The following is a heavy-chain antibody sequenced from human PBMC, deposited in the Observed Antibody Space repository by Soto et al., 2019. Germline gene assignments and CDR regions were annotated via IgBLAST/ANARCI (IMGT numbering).Heavy chain of an antibody. J-gene: IGHJ6*03. CDR1: GFTFSSYA. D-gene: IGHD2-21*02. Sequence: EVQLLESGGGLVQPGGSLRLSCAASGFTFSSYAMSWVRQAPGKGLEWVSAISGSGGSTYYADSVKGRFTISRDNSKNTLYLQTNSLRAEDTAVYYCAKDLITVTADYDYYYRGVWGKGTTVTVSS. V-gene: IGHV3-23*01. CDR2: ISGSGGST. CDR3: AKDLITVTADYDYYYRGV.